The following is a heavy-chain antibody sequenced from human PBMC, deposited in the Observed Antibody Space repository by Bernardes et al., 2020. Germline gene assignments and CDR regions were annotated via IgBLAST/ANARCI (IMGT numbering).Heavy chain of an antibody. J-gene: IGHJ4*02. Sequence: SETLSLTCTVSGDSLSGYPWSWIRQPAGKGLEWIWRVYFSGATNYNPSLKSRVTMSIDASKNQFSLEVTSVTAADTAVYYCARDRYTSGDTSYFDCWGQGTLVTISS. V-gene: IGHV4-4*07. CDR3: ARDRYTSGDTSYFDC. D-gene: IGHD6-19*01. CDR1: GDSLSGYP. CDR2: VYFSGAT.